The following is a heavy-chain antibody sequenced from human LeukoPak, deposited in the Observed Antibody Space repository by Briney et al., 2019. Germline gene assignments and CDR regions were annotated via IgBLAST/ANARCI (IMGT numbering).Heavy chain of an antibody. CDR2: IYYSGST. J-gene: IGHJ4*02. V-gene: IGHV4-39*07. Sequence: SETLSLTCTVSGGSISSSSYYWGWIRQPPGKGLEWIGSIYYSGSTYYNPSLKSRVTISVDTSKNQFSLKLSSVTAADTAVYYCARENSKGTGVDYWGQGTLVTVSS. CDR1: GGSISSSSYY. CDR3: ARENSKGTGVDY. D-gene: IGHD1-7*01.